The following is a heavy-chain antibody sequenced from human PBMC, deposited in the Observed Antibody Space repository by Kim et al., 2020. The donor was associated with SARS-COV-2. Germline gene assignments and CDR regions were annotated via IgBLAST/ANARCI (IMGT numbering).Heavy chain of an antibody. CDR3: ARLPPGNVYDSSGYSDY. Sequence: GESLKISCKGSGYSFTSYWISWVRQMPGKGLEWMGRIDPSDSYTNYSPSFQGHVTISADKSISTAYLQWSSLKASDTAMYYCARLPPGNVYDSSGYSDYWGQGTLVTVSS. CDR2: IDPSDSYT. D-gene: IGHD3-22*01. J-gene: IGHJ4*02. CDR1: GYSFTSYW. V-gene: IGHV5-10-1*01.